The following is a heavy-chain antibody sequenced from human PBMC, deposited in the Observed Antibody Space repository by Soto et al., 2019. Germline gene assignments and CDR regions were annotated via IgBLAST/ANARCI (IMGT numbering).Heavy chain of an antibody. Sequence: ASVKVSCKTSGYTFTSYGISWVRQAPGQGLEWMGWISAYNGNTNYAQKLQGRVTMTTDTSTSTVYMELRSLRSDDTAVYYCARKESGYYVGYWGQGTLVTVSS. D-gene: IGHD3-22*01. V-gene: IGHV1-18*01. CDR1: GYTFTSYG. CDR3: ARKESGYYVGY. J-gene: IGHJ4*02. CDR2: ISAYNGNT.